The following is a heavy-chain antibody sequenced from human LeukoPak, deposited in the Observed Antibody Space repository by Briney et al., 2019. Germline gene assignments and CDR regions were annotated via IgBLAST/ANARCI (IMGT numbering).Heavy chain of an antibody. Sequence: GGSLGLSCVASGFTFSSYTMSWVRQAPGKGLEWVSCISSSSSYMYYGDTLKGRFTISRDNAKNSLYLHMDNLRADDTAMYYCARALTPASGWLGSWGQGTLVTVSS. CDR3: ARALTPASGWLGS. CDR2: ISSSSSYM. D-gene: IGHD6-19*01. CDR1: GFTFSSYT. J-gene: IGHJ5*01. V-gene: IGHV3-21*01.